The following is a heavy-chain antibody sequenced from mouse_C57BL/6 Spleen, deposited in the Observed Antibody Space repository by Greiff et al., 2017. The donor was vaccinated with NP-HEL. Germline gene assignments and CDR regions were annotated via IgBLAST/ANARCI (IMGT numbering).Heavy chain of an antibody. CDR3: ARQGGSDWDFDY. J-gene: IGHJ2*01. CDR1: GFTFSDYG. D-gene: IGHD4-1*01. CDR2: ISNLAYSI. Sequence: EVMLVESGGGLVQPGGSLKLSCAASGFTFSDYGMAWVRQAPRKGPEWVAFISNLAYSIYYADTVTGRFTISRENAKNTLYLEMSSLRSEDTAMYYCARQGGSDWDFDYWGQGTTLTVSS. V-gene: IGHV5-15*01.